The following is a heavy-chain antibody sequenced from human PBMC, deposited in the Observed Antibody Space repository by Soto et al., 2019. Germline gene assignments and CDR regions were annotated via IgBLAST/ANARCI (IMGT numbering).Heavy chain of an antibody. J-gene: IGHJ5*02. CDR2: VNHSGST. CDR1: GGSFSGYY. D-gene: IGHD3-16*01. V-gene: IGHV4-34*01. CDR3: ARRQLRDYIRWSFDP. Sequence: SETLSLTCAVYGGSFSGYYWSWIRQPPGKGLEWIGEVNHSGSTNYNPSLKSRVTISVDTSSNTVYMELTRLTSDDTAIYYCARRQLRDYIRWSFDPWGQGTLVTVSS.